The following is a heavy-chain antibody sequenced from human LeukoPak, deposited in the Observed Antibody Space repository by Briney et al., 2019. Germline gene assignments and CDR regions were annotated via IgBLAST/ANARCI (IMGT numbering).Heavy chain of an antibody. CDR3: AKDHVRCSGGSCYLIYYYYMDV. V-gene: IGHV3-53*05. D-gene: IGHD2-15*01. J-gene: IGHJ6*03. CDR2: IYSDDTT. CDR1: GFTVSGNY. Sequence: GGSLRLSCAVSGFTVSGNYMSWIRQAPGKGLEWVSLIYSDDTTLYADSVKGRFTISRDNSKNTLYLQMNSLRAEDTAVYYCAKDHVRCSGGSCYLIYYYYMDVWGKGTTVTISS.